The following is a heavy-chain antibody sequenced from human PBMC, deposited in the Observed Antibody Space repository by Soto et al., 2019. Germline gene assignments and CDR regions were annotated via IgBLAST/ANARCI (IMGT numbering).Heavy chain of an antibody. J-gene: IGHJ4*02. Sequence: EVQLVESGGGLVQPGGSLSLSCAASGYTFSSYWMHWVRQAPGKGLVWVSRINSDGSSTSYADPVKGRFTISRDNAKNTLSLQMNTLIAEDTAVYYCVRTSLVVAAATREDYWGQGTLVTVSS. CDR3: VRTSLVVAAATREDY. V-gene: IGHV3-74*01. D-gene: IGHD2-15*01. CDR2: INSDGSST. CDR1: GYTFSSYW.